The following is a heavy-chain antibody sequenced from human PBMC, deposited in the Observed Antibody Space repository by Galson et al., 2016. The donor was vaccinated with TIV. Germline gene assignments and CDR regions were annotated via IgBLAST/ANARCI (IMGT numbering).Heavy chain of an antibody. D-gene: IGHD4-17*01. CDR1: GFTYSDYG. V-gene: IGHV3-30*18. CDR2: ISYDGSDQ. CDR3: AKDPRLYGDYFLHYFDY. Sequence: LRLSCAASGFTYSDYGMHWVRQAPGKGLEWVAVISYDGSDQYYAGSVKGRFTISRDNSKNTLYLQMNSLRSDDTAMYYCAKDPRLYGDYFLHYFDYWGQGTLVTVSS. J-gene: IGHJ4*02.